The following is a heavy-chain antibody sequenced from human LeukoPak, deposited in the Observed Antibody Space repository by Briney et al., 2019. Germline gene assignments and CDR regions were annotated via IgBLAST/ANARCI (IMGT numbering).Heavy chain of an antibody. J-gene: IGHJ4*02. CDR2: INHSGST. CDR3: ARHPSYDFWSGYWFDY. Sequence: SETLSLTCAVYGGSFSGYYWSWIRQPPGKGLEWIGEINHSGSTNYNPSLKSRVTISVDASKNQFSLKLSSVTAADTAVYYCARHPSYDFWSGYWFDYWGQGTLVTVSS. V-gene: IGHV4-34*01. D-gene: IGHD3-3*01. CDR1: GGSFSGYY.